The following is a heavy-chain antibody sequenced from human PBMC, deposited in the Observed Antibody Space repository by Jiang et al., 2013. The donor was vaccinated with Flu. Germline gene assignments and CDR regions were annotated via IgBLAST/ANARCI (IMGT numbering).Heavy chain of an antibody. CDR1: GYSISSGYY. CDR2: IYHSGST. D-gene: IGHD2-2*01. V-gene: IGHV4-38-2*02. Sequence: LLKPSETLSLTCTVSGYSISSGYYWGWIRQPPGKGLEWIGSIYHSGSTYYNPSLKSRVTISVDTSKNQFSLKLSSVTAADTAVYYCAREFISEEYQLLFFWSRWFDPWGQGTLVTVSS. J-gene: IGHJ5*02. CDR3: AREFISEEYQLLFFWSRWFDP.